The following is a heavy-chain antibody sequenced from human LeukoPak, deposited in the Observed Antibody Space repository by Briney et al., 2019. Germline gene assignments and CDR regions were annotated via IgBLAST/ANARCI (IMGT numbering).Heavy chain of an antibody. CDR2: MSPNSGDT. CDR3: ARVGLRGSGTHPDWFDS. V-gene: IGHV1-8*01. D-gene: IGHD3-10*01. Sequence: ASVKVSCKASGYTFTSSDINWVRQATGEGLEWMGWMSPNSGDTGYAQKFQGRVTMTRDTSINTAYMELSSLRSEDTAVYYCARVGLRGSGTHPDWFDSWGQGTLITVSS. J-gene: IGHJ5*01. CDR1: GYTFTSSD.